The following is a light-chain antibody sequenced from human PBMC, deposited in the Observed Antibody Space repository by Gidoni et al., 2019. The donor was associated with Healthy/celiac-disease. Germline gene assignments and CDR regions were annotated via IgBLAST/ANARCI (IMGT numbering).Light chain of an antibody. Sequence: EIVLTQSPATLSLSPGERATLSCRASQRVSSYLAWYQQKPGQAHRLLIYDASNRATGIPARFSGSGSGTDFSLTISSLEPEDFAVYYCQQRSNWRALTFGGGTKVEIK. J-gene: IGKJ4*01. V-gene: IGKV3-11*01. CDR3: QQRSNWRALT. CDR1: QRVSSY. CDR2: DAS.